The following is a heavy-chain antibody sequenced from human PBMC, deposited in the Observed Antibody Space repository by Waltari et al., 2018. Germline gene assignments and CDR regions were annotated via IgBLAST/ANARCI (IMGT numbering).Heavy chain of an antibody. CDR1: VGSVRDGIYY. D-gene: IGHD3-10*01. Sequence: QVQLQESGPRLVKPSETLSLTCTVSVGSVRDGIYYWAWIRQPPGKGLEWIGSVYSSGSPHYKSSLKSRVTMSVDMSKNQFSLRLTSVTAADTATYYCARQSYGSGTYEFDFWGQGALVTVSS. CDR3: ARQSYGSGTYEFDF. CDR2: VYSSGSP. J-gene: IGHJ4*02. V-gene: IGHV4-39*01.